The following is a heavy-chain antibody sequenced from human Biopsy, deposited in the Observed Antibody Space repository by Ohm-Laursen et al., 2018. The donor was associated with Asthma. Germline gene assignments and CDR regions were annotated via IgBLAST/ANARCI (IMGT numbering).Heavy chain of an antibody. D-gene: IGHD3-9*01. Sequence: VKVSCKASGYTFIHFAIHWVRQAPGQRLEWMGWINAGDGNTKYSQKFQGRVTITGDTSASTAYMDLRSLRSEDTAMYYCARTYYDFLTGQVNDAFALWGQGTMVTVSS. CDR2: INAGDGNT. V-gene: IGHV1-3*01. J-gene: IGHJ3*01. CDR3: ARTYYDFLTGQVNDAFAL. CDR1: GYTFIHFA.